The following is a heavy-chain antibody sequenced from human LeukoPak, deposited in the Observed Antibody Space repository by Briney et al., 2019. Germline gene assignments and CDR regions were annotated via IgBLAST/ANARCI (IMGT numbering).Heavy chain of an antibody. V-gene: IGHV1-69*04. J-gene: IGHJ4*02. Sequence: ASVTVSFKASGGTFSSYAISWVRQAPGQGLEWMGRIIHIFGIANYAQKFQGRVTITADKPTSTAYMELSSLRSEYTAVYYCARGSGYFDYWGQGTLVTVSS. D-gene: IGHD2-15*01. CDR2: IIHIFGIA. CDR3: ARGSGYFDY. CDR1: GGTFSSYA.